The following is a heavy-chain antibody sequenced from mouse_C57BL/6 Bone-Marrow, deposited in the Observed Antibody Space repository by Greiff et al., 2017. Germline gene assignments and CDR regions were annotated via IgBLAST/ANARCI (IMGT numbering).Heavy chain of an antibody. J-gene: IGHJ2*01. D-gene: IGHD2-10*02. V-gene: IGHV5-4*03. CDR3: ARVWSKAVYFDY. CDR1: GFTFSSYA. Sequence: EVKLVESGGGLVKPGGSLKLSCAASGFTFSSYAMSWVRQTPEKRLAWVATISDGGSYTYYPDNVKGRFTISRDNAKNNLYLQMSHLKSEDTAIYYCARVWSKAVYFDYWGQGTTLTVSS. CDR2: ISDGGSYT.